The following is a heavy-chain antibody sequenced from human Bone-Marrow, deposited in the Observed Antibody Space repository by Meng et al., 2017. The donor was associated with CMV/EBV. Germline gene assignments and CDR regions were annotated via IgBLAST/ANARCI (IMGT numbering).Heavy chain of an antibody. V-gene: IGHV1-69*02. Sequence: SVKVSCKASGCTFSCYTISWVRQAPGQGLEWMGRIIPILGIANYAQKFQGSVTITADKSTSTAYMELSSLRSEDTAVYYCAAVWSGYYLDYWGQGTLVTVSS. J-gene: IGHJ4*02. CDR3: AAVWSGYYLDY. CDR1: GCTFSCYT. CDR2: IIPILGIA. D-gene: IGHD3-3*01.